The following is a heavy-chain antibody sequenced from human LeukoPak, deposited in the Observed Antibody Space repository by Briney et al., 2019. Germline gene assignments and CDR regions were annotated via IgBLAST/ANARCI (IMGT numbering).Heavy chain of an antibody. CDR1: GFTVSSNY. V-gene: IGHV3-53*01. D-gene: IGHD3-9*01. CDR2: FYSGGST. CDR3: ARVPDISTGYYPTWYYYGMDV. Sequence: GGSLRLSCAASGFTVSSNYMSWVRQAPGKGLEWVSVFYSGGSTYYADSVKGRFTISRDNAKNSLYLQMNSLRAEDTAVYYCARVPDISTGYYPTWYYYGMDVWGQGTTVTVSS. J-gene: IGHJ6*02.